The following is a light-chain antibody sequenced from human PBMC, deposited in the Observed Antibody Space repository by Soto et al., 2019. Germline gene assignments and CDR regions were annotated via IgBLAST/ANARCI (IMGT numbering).Light chain of an antibody. V-gene: IGLV1-47*02. CDR3: QSYDSSLSGSYV. Sequence: QSVLTQPPSASSTPGQTVTISCSGSTSNIGTFYVYWYQHLPGTAPKLLIYLGDQRASGVSDRFSGSKSGTSASLAITGLQAEDEADYYCQSYDSSLSGSYVFGTGTKLTVL. J-gene: IGLJ1*01. CDR1: TSNIGTFY. CDR2: LGD.